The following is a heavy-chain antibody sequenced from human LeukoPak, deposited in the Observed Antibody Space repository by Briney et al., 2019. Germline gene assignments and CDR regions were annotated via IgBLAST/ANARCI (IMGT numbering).Heavy chain of an antibody. J-gene: IGHJ4*02. Sequence: SETLSLTCTVSGDSISRSTYYWAWIRRPPGKGLEWIGSVYYGRSPYFNPSLESRATISVDTSKNHFSLKMSSVTAADTAVYYCARSSGTGTFSYWGQGTLVTVSS. CDR2: VYYGRSP. V-gene: IGHV4-39*02. CDR3: ARSSGTGTFSY. D-gene: IGHD6-25*01. CDR1: GDSISRSTYY.